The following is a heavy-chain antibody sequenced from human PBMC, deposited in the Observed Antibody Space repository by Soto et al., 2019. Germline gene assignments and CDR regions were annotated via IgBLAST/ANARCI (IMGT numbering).Heavy chain of an antibody. V-gene: IGHV3-48*03. J-gene: IGHJ6*02. CDR3: ARESTGYDSSGYEYYYYYGMDV. CDR2: ISSSGSTI. D-gene: IGHD3-22*01. CDR1: GFTFSSYE. Sequence: GGSLRLSCAASGFTFSSYEMNWVRQAPGKGLEWVSYISSSGSTIYYADSVKGRFTISRDNAKNSLYLQMNSLRAEDTAVYYCARESTGYDSSGYEYYYYYGMDVWGQGTTVTVSS.